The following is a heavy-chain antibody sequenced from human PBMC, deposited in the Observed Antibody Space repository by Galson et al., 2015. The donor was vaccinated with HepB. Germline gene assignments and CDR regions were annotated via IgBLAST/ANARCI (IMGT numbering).Heavy chain of an antibody. J-gene: IGHJ5*02. CDR3: ARHYHDIVVVPAATRWWFDP. Sequence: QSGAEVKKPGESLRISCKGSGYSFTSYWISWVRQMPGKGLEWMGRIDPSDSYTNYSPSFQGHVTISADKSISTAYLQWSSLKASDTAMYYCARHYHDIVVVPAATRWWFDPWGQGTLVTVSS. V-gene: IGHV5-10-1*01. CDR2: IDPSDSYT. D-gene: IGHD2-2*01. CDR1: GYSFTSYW.